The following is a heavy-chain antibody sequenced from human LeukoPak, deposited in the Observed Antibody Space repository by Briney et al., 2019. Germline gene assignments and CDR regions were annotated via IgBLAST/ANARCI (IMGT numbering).Heavy chain of an antibody. CDR2: IYTSGST. CDR1: GGSISSGSYY. Sequence: SETLSLTCTVSGGSISSGSYYWSWTRQPAGKGLEWIGRIYTSGSTNYNPSLKSRVTISVDTSKNQFSLKLSSVTAADTAVYYCARDHPHYYYDSVPATDPEGLRGRWFDPWGQGTLVTVSS. D-gene: IGHD3-22*01. CDR3: ARDHPHYYYDSVPATDPEGLRGRWFDP. J-gene: IGHJ5*02. V-gene: IGHV4-61*02.